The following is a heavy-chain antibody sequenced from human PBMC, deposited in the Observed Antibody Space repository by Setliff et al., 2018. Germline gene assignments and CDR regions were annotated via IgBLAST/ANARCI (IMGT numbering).Heavy chain of an antibody. D-gene: IGHD1-26*01. Sequence: PSETLSLTCNVSGDSINRSGYYWGWIRQPPGEGLEWIGSMYYSGSNDYNPSLKSRVTISLDTSKNQFSLRLTSVTAADTAVYYCARSYHLVLTNWFDAWGHGTLVTVSS. CDR1: GDSINRSGYY. J-gene: IGHJ5*01. CDR3: ARSYHLVLTNWFDA. V-gene: IGHV4-39*07. CDR2: MYYSGSN.